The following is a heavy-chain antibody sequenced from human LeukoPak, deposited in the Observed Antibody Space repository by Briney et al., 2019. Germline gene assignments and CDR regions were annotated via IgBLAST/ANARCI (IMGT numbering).Heavy chain of an antibody. J-gene: IGHJ6*02. CDR2: IKDDGSEK. Sequence: QPGGSLRLSCAGSGFTFSSHWMNWVRQAPGKGLKWVASIKDDGSEKHFLDSVNGRFAISRDNAKNSLYLQMSSLRAEDTAVYYCARRGITISGVLVYHYSGLDVWGQGTTVTVSS. CDR3: ARRGITISGVLVYHYSGLDV. D-gene: IGHD3-3*01. V-gene: IGHV3-7*02. CDR1: GFTFSSHW.